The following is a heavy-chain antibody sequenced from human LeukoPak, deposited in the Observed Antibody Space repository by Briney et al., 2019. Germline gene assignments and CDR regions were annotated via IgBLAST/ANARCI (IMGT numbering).Heavy chain of an antibody. CDR1: GYTFTSYG. CDR2: ISAYNGNT. J-gene: IGHJ1*01. D-gene: IGHD6-25*01. CDR3: TIAADEYFQH. Sequence: ASVRVSCKASGYTFTSYGIRWVRQARGPGLEWMGWISAYNGNTNYAQKLQGRVTMTTDTSTSTAYMELRSLRSDDTAVYYCTIAADEYFQHWGQGTLVTVSS. V-gene: IGHV1-18*01.